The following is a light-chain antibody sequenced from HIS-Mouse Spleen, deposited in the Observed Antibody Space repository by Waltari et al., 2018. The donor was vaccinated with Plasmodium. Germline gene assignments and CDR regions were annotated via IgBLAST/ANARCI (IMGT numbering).Light chain of an antibody. CDR3: YSTDSSGNHRV. J-gene: IGLJ3*02. V-gene: IGLV3-10*01. CDR2: EDS. CDR1: ALPKQD. Sequence: SYELTQPPSVSVSPGQTAGLTCSGDALPKQDAYWYQQKSGQAPVLVIYEDSKRPSGIPERFSGSSSGTMATLTISGAQVEDEADYYCYSTDSSGNHRVFGGGTKLTVL.